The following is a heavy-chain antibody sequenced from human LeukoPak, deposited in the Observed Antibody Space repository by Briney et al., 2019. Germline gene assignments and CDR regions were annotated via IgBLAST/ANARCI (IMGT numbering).Heavy chain of an antibody. J-gene: IGHJ3*02. CDR2: ISASGGST. CDR1: GFTFNTYG. Sequence: PGGSLRLSCAASGFTFNTYGMSWVRQAPGKGLEWVSGISASGGSTYYADSVKGRFTISRDNSKNTLYLQMNSLRAEDTAVYYCAKDRRVMPDDAFDIWGQGTMVTVSS. CDR3: AKDRRVMPDDAFDI. V-gene: IGHV3-23*01. D-gene: IGHD1-14*01.